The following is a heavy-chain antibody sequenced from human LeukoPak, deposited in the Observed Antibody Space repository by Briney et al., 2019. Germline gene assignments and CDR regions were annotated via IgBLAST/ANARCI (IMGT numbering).Heavy chain of an antibody. CDR3: ARTIVVVPAAPVDYGMDV. V-gene: IGHV3-21*01. D-gene: IGHD2-2*01. CDR1: GFTFSSHS. J-gene: IGHJ6*02. Sequence: PGGSLRLSCAASGFTFSSHSMNWVRQAPGKGLEWVSSISSSSSYIYYADSVKGRFTISRDNAKNSLYLQMNSLRAEDTAVYYCARTIVVVPAAPVDYGMDVWGQGTTVTVSS. CDR2: ISSSSSYI.